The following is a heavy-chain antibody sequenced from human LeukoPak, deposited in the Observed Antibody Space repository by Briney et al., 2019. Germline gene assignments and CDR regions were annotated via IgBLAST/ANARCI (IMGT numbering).Heavy chain of an antibody. CDR3: ASLHGDYVY. CDR2: ISSSSSYI. J-gene: IGHJ4*02. D-gene: IGHD4-17*01. CDR1: GFMFNSYT. V-gene: IGHV3-21*01. Sequence: GGSLRLSCAASGFMFNSYTMNWVRQAPGKGLEWVSSISSSSSYINYADSVKGRFTISRDNTESSLYLQMNSLRVEDTAVYYCASLHGDYVYWGQGTLVTVSS.